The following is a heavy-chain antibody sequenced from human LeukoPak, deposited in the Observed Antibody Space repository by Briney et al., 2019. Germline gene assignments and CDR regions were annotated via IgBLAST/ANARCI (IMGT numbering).Heavy chain of an antibody. D-gene: IGHD3-22*01. J-gene: IGHJ4*02. V-gene: IGHV1-46*01. Sequence: ASVKVSCKASGYTFTSNYIHWVRQAPGQGLEWMGMIYPRDGSTSYAQKFQGRVTMTRDTSISTAYMELSRLRSDDTAVYYCARDSHDSSGYYWDSDFDYWGQGTLVTVSS. CDR1: GYTFTSNY. CDR2: IYPRDGST. CDR3: ARDSHDSSGYYWDSDFDY.